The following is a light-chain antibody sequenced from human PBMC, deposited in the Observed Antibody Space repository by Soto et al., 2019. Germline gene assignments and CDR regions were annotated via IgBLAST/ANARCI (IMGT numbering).Light chain of an antibody. CDR3: QKYDNWPFT. CDR2: DAS. CDR1: QNIRSH. J-gene: IGKJ5*01. Sequence: EIVMTQSPSTLSVSPGERATLSCRASQNIRSHLAWYQQKPGQAPRLLIYDASTRATGIPARFSGSGSGTEFTLTISSLQSEDFAVYYCQKYDNWPFTFGQGTRLEIK. V-gene: IGKV3-15*01.